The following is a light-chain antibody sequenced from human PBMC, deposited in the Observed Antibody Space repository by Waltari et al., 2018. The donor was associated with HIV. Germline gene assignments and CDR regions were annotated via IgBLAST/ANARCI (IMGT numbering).Light chain of an antibody. J-gene: IGLJ1*01. CDR3: AAWDDTLNGFV. V-gene: IGLV1-36*01. Sequence: QSVLTQPPSLSEATRQRVTISCSASNSHISNHPVLWFQQLPGKTPKLLIYYDSLLPSGVSDRFSATKSGTSASLAISGLQSEDAADYYCAAWDDTLNGFVFGTGTRVTVL. CDR1: NSHISNHP. CDR2: YDS.